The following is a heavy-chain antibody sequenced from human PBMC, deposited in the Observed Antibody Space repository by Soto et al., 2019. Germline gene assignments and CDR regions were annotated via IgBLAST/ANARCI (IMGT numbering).Heavy chain of an antibody. Sequence: QVQLVQSGAEVKKPGSSVKVSCKASGGTFSSYAISWVRQAPGQGREWMGGIIPIFGTANYAQKFQGRGTITADASTSPAYLELSSLRSEVTAVYYCVRPPGTRTGRGERTYGMDVWGQGTTVTVSS. CDR1: GGTFSSYA. CDR3: VRPPGTRTGRGERTYGMDV. D-gene: IGHD1-7*01. CDR2: IIPIFGTA. V-gene: IGHV1-69*12. J-gene: IGHJ6*02.